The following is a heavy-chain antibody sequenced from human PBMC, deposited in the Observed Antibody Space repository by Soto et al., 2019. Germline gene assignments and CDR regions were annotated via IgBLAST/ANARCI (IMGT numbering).Heavy chain of an antibody. CDR3: AQRQTAGFTMVRAVQWFAT. Sequence: SGHTLLDPTHTRTLNCTFSGFSLSTSGVGVGWIRQPPGKVLEWLALIYWNADKRYSPSLKSRLTIHKATYKNQVVLTMTNMDPVDTATYYCAQRQTAGFTMVRAVQWFATWGQGTLVTVSS. V-gene: IGHV2-5*01. J-gene: IGHJ5*02. CDR1: GFSLSTSGVG. D-gene: IGHD3-10*01. CDR2: IYWNADK.